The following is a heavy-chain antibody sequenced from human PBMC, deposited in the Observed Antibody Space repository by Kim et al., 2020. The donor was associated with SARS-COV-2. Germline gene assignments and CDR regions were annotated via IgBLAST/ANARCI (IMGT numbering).Heavy chain of an antibody. D-gene: IGHD2-15*01. CDR3: ARGDCSSSSCHYFDS. V-gene: IGHV3-33*01. J-gene: IGHJ4*02. Sequence: GGSLRLSCATSGFTFSNYGMNWVRQAPGKGLECVAVIWYDGRNKYYADSVKGRFTISRDNSKNMLYLQMDSLRAEDTAVYYCARGDCSSSSCHYFDSWGQRALFTVSS. CDR2: IWYDGRNK. CDR1: GFTFSNYG.